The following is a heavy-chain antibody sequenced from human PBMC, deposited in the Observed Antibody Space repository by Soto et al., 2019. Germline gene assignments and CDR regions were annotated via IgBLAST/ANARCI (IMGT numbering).Heavy chain of an antibody. J-gene: IGHJ4*02. V-gene: IGHV3-48*01. CDR2: ISSSSSTK. CDR3: ARGAETLEVVVPAMFDY. CDR1: GFTFSSYS. Sequence: GGSLRLSCAASGFTFSSYSMNWVRQAPGKGLEWVSYISSSSSTKYYADSVKGRFTISRDNAKNSLYLQMNSLRAEDTAVYYCARGAETLEVVVPAMFDYWGQGTLVTVSS. D-gene: IGHD2-2*01.